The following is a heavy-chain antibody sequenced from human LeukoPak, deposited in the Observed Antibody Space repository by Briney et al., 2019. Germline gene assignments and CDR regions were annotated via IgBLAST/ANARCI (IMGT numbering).Heavy chain of an antibody. CDR1: GDSISNYY. D-gene: IGHD2-2*01. CDR3: ARYRGYCTSTSCYYYHMDV. Sequence: PSETLSLTCTASGDSISNYYWSWIRQPAGKGLEWIGRIYTSGSTNYNPSLKSRVTISVDKSKNQFSLKLSSVTAADTAVYYCARYRGYCTSTSCYYYHMDVWGKGTTVTVSS. CDR2: IYTSGST. J-gene: IGHJ6*03. V-gene: IGHV4-4*07.